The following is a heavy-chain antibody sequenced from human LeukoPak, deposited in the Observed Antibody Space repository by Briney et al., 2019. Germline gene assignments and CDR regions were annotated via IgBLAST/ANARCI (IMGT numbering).Heavy chain of an antibody. CDR2: MNPNSGNT. D-gene: IGHD5-24*01. CDR3: AREKATINYYYYYMDV. V-gene: IGHV1-8*01. J-gene: IGHJ6*03. Sequence: ASVKVSCKASGYTFTSYDINWVRQATGQGLEWMGWMNPNSGNTGYAQKFQGRVTMTRNTSISTAYMELSSLRSEDTAVYYCAREKATINYYYYYMDVWGKRTTVTISS. CDR1: GYTFTSYD.